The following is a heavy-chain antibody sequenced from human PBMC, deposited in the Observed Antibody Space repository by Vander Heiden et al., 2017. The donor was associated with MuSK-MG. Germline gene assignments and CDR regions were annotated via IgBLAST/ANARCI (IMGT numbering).Heavy chain of an antibody. CDR1: GFTFDDYA. V-gene: IGHV3-9*01. J-gene: IGHJ6*02. Sequence: EVQLVESGGGLVQPGRSLRLSCAASGFTFDDYAMHWVRQAPGKGREWVSGISWNSGSIGYADSVKGRFTISRDNAKNSLYLQMNSLSAEDTALYYCAKGSPARGYYYYGMDVWGQGTTVTVS. CDR2: ISWNSGSI. D-gene: IGHD2-2*01. CDR3: AKGSPARGYYYYGMDV.